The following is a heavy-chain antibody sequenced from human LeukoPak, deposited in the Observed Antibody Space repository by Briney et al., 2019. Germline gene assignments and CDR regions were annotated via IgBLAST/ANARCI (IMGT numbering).Heavy chain of an antibody. CDR3: ARRSDSGSDDGEDYFDY. V-gene: IGHV4-39*01. CDR1: SGSISNSTFY. J-gene: IGHJ4*02. D-gene: IGHD1-26*01. Sequence: SETLSLTCTVSSGSISNSTFYWGWIRQPPGKGLEWTGSMYYSGSTYYNPSLKSRVTITVDTSKNQFSLKMTSVTAADTAVYYCARRSDSGSDDGEDYFDYWGQGTLVTVSS. CDR2: MYYSGST.